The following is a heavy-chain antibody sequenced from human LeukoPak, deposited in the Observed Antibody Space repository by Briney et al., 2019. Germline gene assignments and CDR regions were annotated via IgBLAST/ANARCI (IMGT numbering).Heavy chain of an antibody. CDR3: ARDYYGMDV. J-gene: IGHJ6*02. CDR2: IWYDGSNK. CDR1: EFTFSSYG. Sequence: GGSLRLSCAASEFTFSSYGMHWVRQAPGKGLEWVAVIWYDGSNKYYADSVKGRFTISRDNSKNTLYLQMNSLRAEDTAVYYCARDYYGMDVWGQGTTVTVSS. V-gene: IGHV3-33*01.